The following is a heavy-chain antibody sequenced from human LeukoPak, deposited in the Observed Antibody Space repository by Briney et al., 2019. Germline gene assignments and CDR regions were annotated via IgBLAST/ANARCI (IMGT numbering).Heavy chain of an antibody. V-gene: IGHV3-74*01. Sequence: PGGSLRLSCAASGFTFRNYGMHWVRQAPGKGLVWVSRINSDGSSTRYADSVKGRFTISRDNAKNTLYLQMNSLRAEDTAVYYCARDPYYYDTSAFGPWGQGTLVTVSS. CDR1: GFTFRNYG. CDR3: ARDPYYYDTSAFGP. J-gene: IGHJ5*02. D-gene: IGHD3-22*01. CDR2: INSDGSST.